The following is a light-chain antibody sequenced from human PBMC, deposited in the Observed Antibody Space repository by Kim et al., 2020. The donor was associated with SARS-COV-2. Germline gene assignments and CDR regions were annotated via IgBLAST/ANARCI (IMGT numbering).Light chain of an antibody. Sequence: VALGQTVRITCQGDSLRSYYATWYQQKPGQAPIVVIYGKNNRPSGIPDRFSGSSSGNTTSLTITGTQAGDESDYYCNSRDSNDNVVFGGGTQLTVL. V-gene: IGLV3-19*01. CDR2: GKN. CDR3: NSRDSNDNVV. J-gene: IGLJ2*01. CDR1: SLRSYY.